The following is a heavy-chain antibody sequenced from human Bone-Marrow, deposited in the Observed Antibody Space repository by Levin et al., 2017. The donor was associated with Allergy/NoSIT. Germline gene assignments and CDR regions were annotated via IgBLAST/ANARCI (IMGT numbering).Heavy chain of an antibody. J-gene: IGHJ4*02. D-gene: IGHD2-21*01. CDR1: GLTFNKYW. Sequence: GGSLRLSCEASGLTFNKYWMTWVRQAPGKGLEWVANINQDGGERYYAESVTGRLSVSRDNAKNTLYLQMNYLGVDDTAVYYCAPCGGVVPGLDYWGQGTLVTVSP. CDR2: INQDGGER. V-gene: IGHV3-7*03. CDR3: APCGGVVPGLDY.